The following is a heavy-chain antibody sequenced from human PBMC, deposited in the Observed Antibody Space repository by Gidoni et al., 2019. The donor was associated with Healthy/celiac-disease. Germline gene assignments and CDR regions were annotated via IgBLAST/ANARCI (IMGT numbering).Heavy chain of an antibody. J-gene: IGHJ4*02. CDR2: ISSSSSYI. V-gene: IGHV3-21*01. Sequence: EVQLVESGGGLVKPGGSLRLSCAASGFTFSSYSMNWVRQAPGKGLEWVSSISSSSSYIYYADSVKGRFTISRDNAKTSLYLQMNSLRAEDTAVYYCARDGISYFDYWGQGTLVTVSS. CDR1: GFTFSSYS. CDR3: ARDGISYFDY. D-gene: IGHD1-20*01.